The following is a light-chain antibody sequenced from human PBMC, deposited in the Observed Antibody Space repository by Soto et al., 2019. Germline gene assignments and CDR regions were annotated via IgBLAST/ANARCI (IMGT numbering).Light chain of an antibody. V-gene: IGKV3-20*01. J-gene: IGKJ3*01. CDR1: QSVSSN. CDR2: GAS. CDR3: QHYDISLFA. Sequence: EIALTQSPGTLSESPGERATLSCRASQSVSSNLAWYQQKPGQAPRLLIYGASSRATGIPDRFSGSGFGTDFTLTISRLEPQDFAVYYCQHYDISLFAFGPGTKVDIK.